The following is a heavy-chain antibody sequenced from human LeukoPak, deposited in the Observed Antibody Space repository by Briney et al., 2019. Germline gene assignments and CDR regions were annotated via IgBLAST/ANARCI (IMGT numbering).Heavy chain of an antibody. CDR1: GGSISSYY. D-gene: IGHD2-2*01. Sequence: SETLSFTCTVSGGSISSYYWSWIRQPPGKGLEWIGYIYYSGSTNYNPSLKSRVTISVDTSKNQFSLKLSSVTAADTAVYYCARAPRQLLLGRYYYYYGMDVWGQGTTVTVSS. J-gene: IGHJ6*02. CDR3: ARAPRQLLLGRYYYYYGMDV. CDR2: IYYSGST. V-gene: IGHV4-59*08.